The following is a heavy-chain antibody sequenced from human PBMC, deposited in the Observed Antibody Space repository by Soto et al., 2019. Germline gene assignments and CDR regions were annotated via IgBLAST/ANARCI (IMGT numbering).Heavy chain of an antibody. V-gene: IGHV3-33*01. CDR2: IWYDGSEK. J-gene: IGHJ5*02. CDR3: ARWSNNKVVDP. Sequence: QVQLVESGGGVVQPGRSLRLSCEGSGFTFRNHGMHWIRQSPGKGLEWLAVIWYDGSEKYYADSVKGRFTIPRDNSKNTLYLQMHSLKVEDTAIYYCARWSNNKVVDPWGQGTVVTVS. CDR1: GFTFRNHG. D-gene: IGHD1-1*01.